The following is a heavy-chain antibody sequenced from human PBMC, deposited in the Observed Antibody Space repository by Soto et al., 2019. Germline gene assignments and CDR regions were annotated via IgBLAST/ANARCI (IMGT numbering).Heavy chain of an antibody. CDR2: INHSGST. J-gene: IGHJ6*02. CDR3: ARGSDDYYYYVMDV. V-gene: IGHV4-34*01. CDR1: GGSFSGYY. Sequence: SETLSLTCAVYGGSFSGYYWSWIRQPPGKGLEWIGEINHSGSTNYNPSLKSRVTISVDTSKNQFSLKLGSVTAADTAVYYCARGSDDYYYYVMDVWGQGTTVTVSS.